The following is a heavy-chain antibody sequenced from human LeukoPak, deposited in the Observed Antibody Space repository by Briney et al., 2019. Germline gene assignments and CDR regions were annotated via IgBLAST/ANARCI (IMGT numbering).Heavy chain of an antibody. CDR3: ARQKRFRYYFDY. Sequence: SETLSLTCTVSGGSISSSSYYWGWIRQPPGKGLEWIGSIYYSGSTYYNPSLKSRVTISVDTSKNQFSLKLSSVTAADTAVYYCARQKRFRYYFDYWGQGTLVTVPS. CDR2: IYYSGST. V-gene: IGHV4-39*01. CDR1: GGSISSSSYY. J-gene: IGHJ4*02.